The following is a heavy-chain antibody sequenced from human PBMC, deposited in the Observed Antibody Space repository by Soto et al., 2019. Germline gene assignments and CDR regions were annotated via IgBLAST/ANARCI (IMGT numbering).Heavy chain of an antibody. CDR2: IYYSGST. Sequence: SETLSLTCTVSGGSISSGDYYWSWIRQPPGKGLEWIGYIYYSGSTYYNPSLKSRVTISVDTSKNQFSLKLYSVTAADTAVYYCARVKGITIFGVVPIWFDPWGQGTLVTVSS. CDR3: ARVKGITIFGVVPIWFDP. J-gene: IGHJ5*02. CDR1: GGSISSGDYY. D-gene: IGHD3-3*01. V-gene: IGHV4-30-4*01.